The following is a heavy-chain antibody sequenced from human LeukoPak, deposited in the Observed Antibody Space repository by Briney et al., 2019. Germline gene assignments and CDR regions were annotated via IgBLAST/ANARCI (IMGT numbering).Heavy chain of an antibody. CDR2: INPNSGGT. CDR1: GYTFTGYY. D-gene: IGHD3-22*01. V-gene: IGHV1-2*02. J-gene: IGHJ4*02. Sequence: GASVKVSCKASGYTFTGYYMHWVRQAPGQGLEWMGWINPNSGGTNYAQKFQGRVTMTRDTSISTAYMELSRLRSDDTAVYYCARAAIDSSGYYYGYWGQETLVTVSS. CDR3: ARAAIDSSGYYYGY.